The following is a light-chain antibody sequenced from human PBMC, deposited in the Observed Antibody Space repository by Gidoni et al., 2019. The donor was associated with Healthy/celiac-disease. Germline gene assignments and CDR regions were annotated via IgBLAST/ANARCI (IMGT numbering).Light chain of an antibody. Sequence: SYVLTKPPSVSVAPGKTARITCGGNNIGRKSVHWYQQKPGQAPVLVIYYDSDRPSGIPERFSGSNSGNTATLTISRVEAGDEADYYCQVWDSSSDHRVFGGGTKLTVL. CDR2: YDS. CDR1: NIGRKS. CDR3: QVWDSSSDHRV. V-gene: IGLV3-21*04. J-gene: IGLJ3*02.